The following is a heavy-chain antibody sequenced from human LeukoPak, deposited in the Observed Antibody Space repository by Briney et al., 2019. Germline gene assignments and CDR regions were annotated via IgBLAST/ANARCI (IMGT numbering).Heavy chain of an antibody. J-gene: IGHJ5*02. Sequence: SVKVSCKASGFTFRTSAVQWVRQARGQRLEWIGWIVVGSGNTDYAQKFQERVTIPRDMSTSTAYMELSSLRSEDTAVYYCAAQVNYHDSTVWDPWGQGTLVTVSS. CDR1: GFTFRTSA. V-gene: IGHV1-58*01. D-gene: IGHD3-22*01. CDR3: AAQVNYHDSTVWDP. CDR2: IVVGSGNT.